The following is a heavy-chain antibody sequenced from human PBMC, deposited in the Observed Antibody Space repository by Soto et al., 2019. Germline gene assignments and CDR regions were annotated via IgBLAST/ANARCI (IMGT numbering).Heavy chain of an antibody. Sequence: QVQLVQSGAEVKKPGSSVKVSCKASGGTFSSYTISWVRQAPGQGLEWMGRIIPILGIANYAQKFQGRVTITADQSTSTAYMELSSLRSEDTAVYYCARLALRDSRRGYFDYWGQGTLVTVSS. D-gene: IGHD2-15*01. CDR2: IIPILGIA. CDR1: GGTFSSYT. J-gene: IGHJ4*02. CDR3: ARLALRDSRRGYFDY. V-gene: IGHV1-69*02.